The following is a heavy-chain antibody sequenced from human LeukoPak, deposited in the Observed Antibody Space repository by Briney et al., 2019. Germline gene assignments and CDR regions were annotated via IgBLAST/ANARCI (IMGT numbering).Heavy chain of an antibody. CDR3: ARCYASGSYGIDY. V-gene: IGHV3-23*01. D-gene: IGHD3-10*01. CDR1: GFSFSSFA. CDR2: ISSSGGDT. J-gene: IGHJ4*02. Sequence: GGSLRLSCAVSGFSFSSFAMSWVRQAPGKGLEWVSGISSSGGDTYYADSVKGRFTVSRDNAKNSLSLQMNSLGAEDTAVYYCARCYASGSYGIDYWGQGILVTVSS.